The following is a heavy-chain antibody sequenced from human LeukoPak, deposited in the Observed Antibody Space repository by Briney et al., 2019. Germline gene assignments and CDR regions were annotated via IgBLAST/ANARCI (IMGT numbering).Heavy chain of an antibody. D-gene: IGHD2-2*02. CDR1: GFTFSSYW. CDR2: IKQVGSEK. J-gene: IGHJ4*02. CDR3: ARDLLVVPAAILGY. V-gene: IGHV3-7*01. Sequence: GGSLRLSCAASGFTFSSYWMSWVRQAPGQGLEWVASIKQVGSEKYYVDSVKGRFTISRDNARNSLYLQMTSLRAEDTAVYYCARDLLVVPAAILGYWGQGTLVTVSS.